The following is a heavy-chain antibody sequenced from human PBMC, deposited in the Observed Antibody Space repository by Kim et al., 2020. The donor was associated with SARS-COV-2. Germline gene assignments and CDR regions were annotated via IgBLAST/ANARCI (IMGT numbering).Heavy chain of an antibody. D-gene: IGHD6-19*01. J-gene: IGHJ4*02. V-gene: IGHV3-74*01. CDR2: IDSDGSTI. CDR3: ARRQFTSGWYYFDY. Sequence: GGSLRLSCAASGFTFSSHWMHWVRQAPGKGLVWVSRIDSDGSTISYADSVKGRSTISRDNAKNTLHLQMNILRAEDTAVYYCARRQFTSGWYYFDYWAQG. CDR1: GFTFSSHW.